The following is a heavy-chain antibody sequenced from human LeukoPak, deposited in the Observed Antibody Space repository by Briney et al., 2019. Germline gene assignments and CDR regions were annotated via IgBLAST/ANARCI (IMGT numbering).Heavy chain of an antibody. J-gene: IGHJ6*04. Sequence: GGSLRLSCAASGFTFSTYWMHWVRPAPGKGLVWVSRINSDGSSTNYADSVKGRFTISRDNAKNTLYLQMNSLRAEDTAVYYCARAGVLAGLDVWGKGTTVTVSS. V-gene: IGHV3-74*01. CDR1: GFTFSTYW. CDR2: INSDGSST. CDR3: ARAGVLAGLDV. D-gene: IGHD3-10*01.